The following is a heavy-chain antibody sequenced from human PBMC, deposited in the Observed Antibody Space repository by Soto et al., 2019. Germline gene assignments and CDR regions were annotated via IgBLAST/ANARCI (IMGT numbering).Heavy chain of an antibody. D-gene: IGHD3-16*01. J-gene: IGHJ4*02. CDR2: IHGTRSII. CDR1: GFTFSTHA. V-gene: IGHV3-48*02. Sequence: EVQLVESGGGLVQPGGSLRLSCAVSGFTFSTHAMNWVRQAPGKGLEWVAYIHGTRSIIYYADSVKGRFTISRDNAKNSLLLQMDSLRDEYTAVYYCARDARNADYAYWGQGTLVTVSS. CDR3: ARDARNADYAY.